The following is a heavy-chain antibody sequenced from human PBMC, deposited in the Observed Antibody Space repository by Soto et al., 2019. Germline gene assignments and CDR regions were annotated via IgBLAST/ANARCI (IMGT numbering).Heavy chain of an antibody. CDR2: IYHSGST. CDR3: ARDTMHYDFWSGYQYYYYYGMDV. CDR1: GYSISSGYY. D-gene: IGHD3-3*01. J-gene: IGHJ6*02. V-gene: IGHV4-38-2*02. Sequence: LSLTCAVSGYSISSGYYWCWIRQPPVKGLEWIGSIYHSGSTYYNPSLKSRVTISVDTSKNQFSLKLSSVTAADTAVYYCARDTMHYDFWSGYQYYYYYGMDVWGQGTTVTVSS.